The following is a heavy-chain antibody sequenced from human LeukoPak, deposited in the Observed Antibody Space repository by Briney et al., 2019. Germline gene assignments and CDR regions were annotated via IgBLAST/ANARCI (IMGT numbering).Heavy chain of an antibody. CDR2: IYYSRST. J-gene: IGHJ4*02. CDR1: GGSISSYY. Sequence: SETLSLTCTVSGGSISSYYWSWIRQPPGKGLEWIGYIYYSRSTNYNPSLKSRVTISVDTSKNQFSLKLSSVTAADTAVYYCARELNVIDYWGQGTLVTVSS. CDR3: ARELNVIDY. V-gene: IGHV4-59*01. D-gene: IGHD2/OR15-2a*01.